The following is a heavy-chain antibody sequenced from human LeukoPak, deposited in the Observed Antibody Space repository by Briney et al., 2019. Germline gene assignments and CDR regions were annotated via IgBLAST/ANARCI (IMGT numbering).Heavy chain of an antibody. J-gene: IGHJ6*03. Sequence: SETLSLTCTVSGGSIGTYYWSWVRQSPGTGLEWIGYIYVTGTRYNPYLQSRVTISVDRSRNQFFLKMTSVTAADTAVYYCARHIGGGIEDMDVWGRGTKVAVSS. CDR1: GGSIGTYY. D-gene: IGHD3-16*02. V-gene: IGHV4-59*08. CDR3: ARHIGGGIEDMDV. CDR2: IYVTGT.